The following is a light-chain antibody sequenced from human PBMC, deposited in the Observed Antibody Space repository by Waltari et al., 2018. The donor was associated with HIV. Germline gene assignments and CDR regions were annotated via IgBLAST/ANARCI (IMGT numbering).Light chain of an antibody. J-gene: IGKJ1*01. CDR1: QSLLDSNGFKY. Sequence: DIVMTQSPHCLPVTPGEPASIPCRYSQSLLDSNGFKYLDWYLQKPGQSPPLLIYLGSNRASGVPYRFSGSGSGTDFTLTISRVEAEDVGVYYCMQALQTPWTFGQGTKVEIK. CDR2: LGS. V-gene: IGKV2-28*01. CDR3: MQALQTPWT.